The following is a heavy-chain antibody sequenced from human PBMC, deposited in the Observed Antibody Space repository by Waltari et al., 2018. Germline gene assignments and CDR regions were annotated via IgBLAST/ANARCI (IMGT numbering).Heavy chain of an antibody. J-gene: IGHJ4*02. CDR3: AKSRFWSGPLDY. Sequence: EVKLVESGGVVVQPGGSLRLSCAASGFTFDAYAMHWVRQAPGKGLEWVSLISWDGGSTYYADSVKGRFTISRDNSKNSLYLQMNSLRAEDTALYYCAKSRFWSGPLDYWGQGTLVTVSS. CDR2: ISWDGGST. CDR1: GFTFDAYA. V-gene: IGHV3-43D*03. D-gene: IGHD3-3*01.